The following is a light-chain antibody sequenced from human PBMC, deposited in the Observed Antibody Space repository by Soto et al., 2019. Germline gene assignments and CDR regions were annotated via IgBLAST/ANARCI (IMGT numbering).Light chain of an antibody. V-gene: IGLV2-23*02. CDR1: SSDVGSYNL. CDR2: EVT. J-gene: IGLJ2*01. CDR3: CSYAGSSYVV. Sequence: QAVVTQPASVSGSPGQSITISCTGTSSDVGSYNLVSWYQQHPGKVPKLIIYEVTKRPSGVSNRFSGSQSGNTASLTISGLQAEDEADYYCCSYAGSSYVVFGGGTKLTVL.